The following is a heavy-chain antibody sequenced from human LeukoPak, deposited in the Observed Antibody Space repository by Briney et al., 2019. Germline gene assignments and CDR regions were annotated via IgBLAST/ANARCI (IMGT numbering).Heavy chain of an antibody. CDR3: ASHVSYAFDI. V-gene: IGHV4-59*01. CDR1: GGSISNYY. CDR2: IYYSGST. J-gene: IGHJ3*02. Sequence: SETLSLTCTVSGGSISNYYWSWIRQPPGKELEWIGYIYYSGSTNYNPSLKSRVTISVDTSKNQFSLTLSSVAAADTAVYYCASHVSYAFDIWGQGTMVTVSS.